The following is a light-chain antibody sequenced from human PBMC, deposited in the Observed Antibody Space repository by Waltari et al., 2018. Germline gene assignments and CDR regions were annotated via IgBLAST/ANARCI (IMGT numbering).Light chain of an antibody. Sequence: HSALTQPASVSGSPGQSIPISCPGTSSDVGGYNYVSWYHQHPGKAPKLMIYEVSNRPSGVSNRFSGSKSGNTASLTISGLQAEDEADYYCSSYTSSSTLGVFGGGTKLTVL. CDR3: SSYTSSSTLGV. CDR2: EVS. CDR1: SSDVGGYNY. V-gene: IGLV2-14*01. J-gene: IGLJ2*01.